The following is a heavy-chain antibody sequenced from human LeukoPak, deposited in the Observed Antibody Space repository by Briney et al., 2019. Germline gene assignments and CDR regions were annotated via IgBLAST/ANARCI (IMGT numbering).Heavy chain of an antibody. CDR1: GFTFSSYA. Sequence: GGSLRLSCAASGFTFSSYAMSWVRQAPGKGLEWVSAISDSGGSTYYADSVKGRFTISRDNSKNTLYLQMNSLRAEDTAVYYCASLGYCSSTSCYAGEFGYWGQGTLVTVSS. J-gene: IGHJ4*02. V-gene: IGHV3-23*01. D-gene: IGHD2-2*01. CDR3: ASLGYCSSTSCYAGEFGY. CDR2: ISDSGGST.